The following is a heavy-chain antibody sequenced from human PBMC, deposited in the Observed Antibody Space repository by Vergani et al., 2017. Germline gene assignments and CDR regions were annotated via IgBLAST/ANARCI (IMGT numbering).Heavy chain of an antibody. J-gene: IGHJ6*02. CDR2: IYYSGST. CDR3: ARGDSSSWYGMDV. V-gene: IGHV4-31*03. Sequence: QVQLQESGPGLVKTSQTLSLTCTVSGGSISSGGYYWTWVRQHPGMGLEWIGYIYYSGSTYYNPSLKSRVTISVDTSKNQFSLKLSSVTAADTAVYYCARGDSSSWYGMDVWGQGTTVTVSS. D-gene: IGHD6-13*01. CDR1: GGSISSGGYY.